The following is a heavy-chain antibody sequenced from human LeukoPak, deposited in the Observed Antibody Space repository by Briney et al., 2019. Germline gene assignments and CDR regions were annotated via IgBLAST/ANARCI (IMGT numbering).Heavy chain of an antibody. CDR2: ISAYNGNT. CDR1: GYTFTSSG. D-gene: IGHD4-11*01. CDR3: ARVTKSYYYYDYMDV. V-gene: IGHV1-18*01. J-gene: IGHJ6*03. Sequence: ASVKVSFKASGYTFTSSGVGWVRQAPGQGLEWMGWISAYNGNTNYAQNLQGRVTMTTDTSTNTAYMQLRSLRSDDTALYYCARVTKSYYYYDYMDVWGKGTTVTVSS.